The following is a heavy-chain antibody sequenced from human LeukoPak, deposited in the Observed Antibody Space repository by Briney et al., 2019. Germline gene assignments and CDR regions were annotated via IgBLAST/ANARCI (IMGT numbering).Heavy chain of an antibody. CDR2: ISAYNGNT. CDR3: ARTPPSIVGATTHFDY. J-gene: IGHJ4*02. D-gene: IGHD1-26*01. CDR1: GYTFTSHG. Sequence: ASVKVSCKASGYTFTSHGINWVRQAPGQGLEWMGWISAYNGNTNYAQKLQGRVTMTTDTSTSTAYMELRSLRSDDTAVYYCARTPPSIVGATTHFDYWGQGTLVTVSS. V-gene: IGHV1-18*01.